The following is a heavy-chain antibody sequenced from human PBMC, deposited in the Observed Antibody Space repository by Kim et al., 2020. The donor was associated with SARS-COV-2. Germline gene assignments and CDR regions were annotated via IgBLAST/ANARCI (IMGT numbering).Heavy chain of an antibody. V-gene: IGHV3-23*01. CDR3: AKDQSGACYSYPGMVV. Sequence: GGSLRLSCAASGFMFSSHALTWVRQAPGKGLERVSIISGSGDTTYYADFVQGRFTISRDNSKNTLYLQMNSLRAEDTALYFCAKDQSGACYSYPGMVVWG. CDR1: GFMFSSHA. CDR2: ISGSGDTT. J-gene: IGHJ6*01. D-gene: IGHD1-26*01.